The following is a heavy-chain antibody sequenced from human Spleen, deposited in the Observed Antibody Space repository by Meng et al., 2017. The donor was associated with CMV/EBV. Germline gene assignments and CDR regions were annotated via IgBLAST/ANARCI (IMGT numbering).Heavy chain of an antibody. V-gene: IGHV3-66*02. Sequence: GESLKISCAASGFTFSSYWMHWVRQAPGKGLVWVSVIYSGGSTYYADSVKGRFTISRDNSKNTLYLQMNSLRAEDTAVYYCARPTHWGQGTLVTVSS. CDR3: ARPTH. CDR1: GFTFSSYW. J-gene: IGHJ4*02. CDR2: IYSGGST.